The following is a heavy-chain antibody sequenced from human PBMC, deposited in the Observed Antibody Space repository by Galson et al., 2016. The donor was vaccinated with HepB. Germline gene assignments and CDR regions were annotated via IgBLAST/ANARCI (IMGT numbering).Heavy chain of an antibody. Sequence: SLRLSCAASGFTFSSYAMSWVRQAPGKGLEWVSAITGSGGSTSYADSVTGRFTISRDNSRNSLYLQMNSLRADDTAVYYCAKLGGTFDRGVDWDYWGQGSLVTVSS. CDR2: ITGSGGST. CDR3: AKLGGTFDRGVDWDY. D-gene: IGHD3-9*01. CDR1: GFTFSSYA. J-gene: IGHJ4*02. V-gene: IGHV3-23*01.